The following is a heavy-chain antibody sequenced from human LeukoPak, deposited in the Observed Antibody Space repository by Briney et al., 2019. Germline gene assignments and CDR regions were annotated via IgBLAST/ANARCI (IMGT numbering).Heavy chain of an antibody. CDR1: GLTFSSYA. D-gene: IGHD3-10*01. CDR2: ISGTGGST. J-gene: IGHJ4*02. CDR3: AKRDHYYYDSGSYYFFDY. Sequence: GGSLRLSCAASGLTFSSYAMSWVRQAPGKGLEWVSAISGTGGSTYYADSVKGRFTISRDNSKKTLYLQVNRLRAEDTAVYYCAKRDHYYYDSGSYYFFDYWGQGALVTVSS. V-gene: IGHV3-23*01.